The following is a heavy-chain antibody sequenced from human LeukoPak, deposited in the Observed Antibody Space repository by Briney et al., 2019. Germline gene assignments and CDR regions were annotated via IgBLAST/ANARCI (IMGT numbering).Heavy chain of an antibody. J-gene: IGHJ4*02. Sequence: GGSLRLSCAASGFTFSNYNMNWVRQAPGKGLEWVSYISSSSSTIHYAESVKGRFTISRDNARNSLYLQMNSLRAEDTAVYYCARYSSSWLDYWGQGTLVTVSS. V-gene: IGHV3-48*01. CDR3: ARYSSSWLDY. CDR2: ISSSSSTI. CDR1: GFTFSNYN. D-gene: IGHD6-13*01.